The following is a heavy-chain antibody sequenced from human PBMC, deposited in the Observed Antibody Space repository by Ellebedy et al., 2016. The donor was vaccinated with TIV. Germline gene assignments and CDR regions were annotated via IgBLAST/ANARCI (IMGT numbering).Heavy chain of an antibody. D-gene: IGHD2-8*01. J-gene: IGHJ3*01. V-gene: IGHV3-7*01. CDR2: IKEDGSEA. Sequence: GESLKISCVASGFNFSNYWMNWVRQAPGKGLEWVANIKEDGSEAYYVDSVKGRFTISRDNAKNTLYLQMNSLRAEDTAVYYCARGHARGNVKNAFDLWGQGTMVAVSS. CDR3: ARGHARGNVKNAFDL. CDR1: GFNFSNYW.